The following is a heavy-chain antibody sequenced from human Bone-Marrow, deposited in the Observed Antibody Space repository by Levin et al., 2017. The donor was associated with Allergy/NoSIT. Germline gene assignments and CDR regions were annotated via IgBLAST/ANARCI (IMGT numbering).Heavy chain of an antibody. CDR2: IFNSGDST. J-gene: IGHJ4*02. CDR1: GYTFTTSH. D-gene: IGHD5-24*01. V-gene: IGHV1-46*01. CDR3: ARETPHGYKFDF. Sequence: GESLKISCKASGYTFTTSHMHWVRQAPGQGLEWMGVIFNSGDSTKYPQNFQGRVTLTGDTSTSTVFMELSSLTSEDTAVYYCARETPHGYKFDFWGQGTLVTVSS.